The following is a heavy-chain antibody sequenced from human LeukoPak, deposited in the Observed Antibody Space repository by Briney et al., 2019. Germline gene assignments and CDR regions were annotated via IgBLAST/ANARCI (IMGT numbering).Heavy chain of an antibody. CDR2: INSDGSST. Sequence: PGGSLRLSCAASGFTFSSFAMSFAMSWVRQAPGKGLVWVSRINSDGSSTSYADSVKGRFTISRDNAKNSLYLQMNSLRAEDTAVYYCARVRLLWSSSFRFDPWGQGTLVTVSS. CDR1: GFTFSSFA. D-gene: IGHD3-10*01. CDR3: ARVRLLWSSSFRFDP. J-gene: IGHJ5*02. V-gene: IGHV3-74*01.